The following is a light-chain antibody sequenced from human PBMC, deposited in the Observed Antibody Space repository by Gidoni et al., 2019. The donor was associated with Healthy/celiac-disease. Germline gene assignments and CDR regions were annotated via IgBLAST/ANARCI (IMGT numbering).Light chain of an antibody. Sequence: EIVLTQSPATLSLSPGERATLSCRASQSVSSYLAWYQQKPVKAPRLLIYDASNRATGIPARFSGSGSGTEFTLTIRSLETEDFAVYYCQQRSNWPTFGQGTKVEIK. CDR2: DAS. CDR1: QSVSSY. J-gene: IGKJ1*01. V-gene: IGKV3-11*01. CDR3: QQRSNWPT.